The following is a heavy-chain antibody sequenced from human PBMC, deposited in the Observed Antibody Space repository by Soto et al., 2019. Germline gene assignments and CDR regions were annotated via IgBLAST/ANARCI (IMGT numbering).Heavy chain of an antibody. CDR1: GFTFSSYA. J-gene: IGHJ6*02. D-gene: IGHD2-21*01. V-gene: IGHV3-23*01. CDR3: AKDDFRPSPLGYYYYGMDV. CDR2: ISGSGGST. Sequence: EVQLLESGGGLVQPGGSLRLSCAASGFTFSSYAMSWVRQAPGKGLEWVSAISGSGGSTYYADSVKGRFTISRDNSKNTLYLQMNSLRAEDTAVYYCAKDDFRPSPLGYYYYGMDVWGQGTTVTVSS.